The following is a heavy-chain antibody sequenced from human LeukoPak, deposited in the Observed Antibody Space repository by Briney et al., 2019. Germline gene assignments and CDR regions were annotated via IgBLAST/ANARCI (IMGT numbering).Heavy chain of an antibody. CDR1: GGSFSGYY. V-gene: IGHV4-34*01. CDR2: INHSGST. D-gene: IGHD3-10*01. CDR3: ARLVGGYYYGSGSYYNRNYYYYYMDV. Sequence: KTSETLSLTCAVYGGSFSGYYWSWIRQPPGKGLEWIGEINHSGSTNYNPSLKSRVTISVDTSKNQFSLKLSSVTAADTAVYYCARLVGGYYYGSGSYYNRNYYYYYMDVWGKGTTVTISS. J-gene: IGHJ6*03.